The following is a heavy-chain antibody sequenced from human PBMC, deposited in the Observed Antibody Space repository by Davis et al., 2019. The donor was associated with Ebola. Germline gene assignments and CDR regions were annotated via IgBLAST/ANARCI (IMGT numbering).Heavy chain of an antibody. CDR2: IIPIFGTA. V-gene: IGHV1-2*02. Sequence: ASVKVSCKASGYTFTGNYMHWVRQAPGQGLEWMGGIIPIFGTANYAQKFQGRVTITRDTSTSTVYMEVRRLRSDDTAVYYCARDGPDYYGLDVWGQGTAVTVSS. J-gene: IGHJ6*02. CDR3: ARDGPDYYGLDV. CDR1: GYTFTGNY.